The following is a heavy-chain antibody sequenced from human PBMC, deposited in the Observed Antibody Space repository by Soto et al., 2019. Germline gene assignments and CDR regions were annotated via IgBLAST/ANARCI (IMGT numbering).Heavy chain of an antibody. Sequence: QVQLVESGGGVVQPGRSLRLSCAASGFNLRNYGMHWVRQAPGKGLEWVAVISYDRSDYADSVKGRFTISRDNSKNTLYLQMSSLSAEDTAVYYCAKEVGGGHYDYWGQGILVTVSS. D-gene: IGHD3-22*01. V-gene: IGHV3-30*18. J-gene: IGHJ4*02. CDR2: ISYDRS. CDR3: AKEVGGGHYDY. CDR1: GFNLRNYG.